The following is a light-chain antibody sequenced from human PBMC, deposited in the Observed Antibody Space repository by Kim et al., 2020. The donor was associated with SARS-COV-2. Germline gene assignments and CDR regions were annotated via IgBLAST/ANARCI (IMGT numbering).Light chain of an antibody. CDR1: SSDVGGYNY. V-gene: IGLV2-8*01. CDR3: SSYTGYSSHRVV. CDR2: EVF. J-gene: IGLJ2*01. Sequence: QSALTQPPSASGSPGQSVTISCTGTSSDVGGYNYVSWYQQHPGKAPKLMIYEVFKRPSGVPDRFSGSKSGNTASLTVSGLQAEDAADYYCSSYTGYSSHRVVLGGGTQLTVL.